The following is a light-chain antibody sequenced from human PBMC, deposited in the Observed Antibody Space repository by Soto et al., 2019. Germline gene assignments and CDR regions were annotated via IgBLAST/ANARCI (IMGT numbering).Light chain of an antibody. J-gene: IGKJ1*01. CDR3: QQYGSSPT. CDR2: DAS. Sequence: EIVLTQSPATLSLSPWERATLSCRASQSVSSFLAWYQQRPGQAPRLLIYDASHRATGIPARFSGSGSGTEFTLTISSLQSEDFAVYYCQQYGSSPTFGQGTKVDNK. CDR1: QSVSSF. V-gene: IGKV3-11*01.